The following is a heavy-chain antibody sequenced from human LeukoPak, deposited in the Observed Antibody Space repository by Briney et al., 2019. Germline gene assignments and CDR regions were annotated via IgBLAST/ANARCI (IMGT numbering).Heavy chain of an antibody. CDR3: MRHEEEDGYNAKPFDF. CDR2: IYYSGNT. J-gene: IGHJ4*02. D-gene: IGHD5-24*01. CDR1: GGSISNSSYY. V-gene: IGHV4-39*01. Sequence: PSETLSLTCTVSGGSISNSSYYWGWVRQPPGKGLEWIGTIYYSGNTYYTPSLKSRVTISVDTSKNQFSLRLSSVTAADTAVYFCMRHEEEDGYNAKPFDFWGQGILVTVSS.